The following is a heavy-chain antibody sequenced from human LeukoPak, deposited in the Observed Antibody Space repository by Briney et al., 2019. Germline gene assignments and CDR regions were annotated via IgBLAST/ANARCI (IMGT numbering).Heavy chain of an antibody. CDR1: GFTFSDHY. V-gene: IGHV3-7*01. D-gene: IGHD3-22*01. Sequence: GGSLRLSCAASGFTFSDHYMDWVRQAPGKGLEWVANIKQDGSEKYYVDSVKGRFTISRDNAKNSLYLQMNSLRAEDTAVYYCAISPRWSSGHWGQGTLVTVSS. CDR3: AISPRWSSGH. CDR2: IKQDGSEK. J-gene: IGHJ4*02.